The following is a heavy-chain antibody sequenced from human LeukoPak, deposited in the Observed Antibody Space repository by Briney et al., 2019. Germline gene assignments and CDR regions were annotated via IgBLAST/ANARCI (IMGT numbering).Heavy chain of an antibody. CDR2: IYTSGST. D-gene: IGHD3-3*01. Sequence: PSETLSLTCTVAGGSISGYYWSWIRQPAGKGLEWIGRIYTSGSTNYNPSLKSRVTMSVDTSKNQFSLKLSSVTAADTAVYYCARDLETSTYDFWRGLSNWFDPWGQGTLVTVSS. V-gene: IGHV4-4*07. CDR3: ARDLETSTYDFWRGLSNWFDP. J-gene: IGHJ5*02. CDR1: GGSISGYY.